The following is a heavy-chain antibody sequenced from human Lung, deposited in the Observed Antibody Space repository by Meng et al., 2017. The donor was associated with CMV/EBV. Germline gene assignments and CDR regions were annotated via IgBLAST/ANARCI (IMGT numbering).Heavy chain of an antibody. CDR1: GYTFTGYY. CDR3: ARRQWDLRNALDI. J-gene: IGHJ3*02. D-gene: IGHD1-26*01. Sequence: ASVKVSCKASGYTFTGYYIHWVRQAPGQGLEWMGSINPNSGGTKYAQKFQGRVTLTRDTSISTVYMELSRLKTDDTAVYYCARRQWDLRNALDIWGQGAAVTVSS. CDR2: INPNSGGT. V-gene: IGHV1-2*02.